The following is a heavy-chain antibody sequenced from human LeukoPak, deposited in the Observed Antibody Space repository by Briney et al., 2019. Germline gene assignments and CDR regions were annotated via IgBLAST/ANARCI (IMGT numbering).Heavy chain of an antibody. CDR3: AKQPYCSNGICYLRYFFDY. CDR2: ISASGGST. V-gene: IGHV3-23*01. D-gene: IGHD2-8*01. J-gene: IGHJ4*02. CDR1: GFSFSNNA. Sequence: PGGSLRLSCVAPGFSFSNNAMGWVRQTPGKGLEWVSLISASGGSTYYADSVKGRFTVSRDNSKNTLYLQMNSLRVEDTAVYYCAKQPYCSNGICYLRYFFDYWGQGTLVTVSS.